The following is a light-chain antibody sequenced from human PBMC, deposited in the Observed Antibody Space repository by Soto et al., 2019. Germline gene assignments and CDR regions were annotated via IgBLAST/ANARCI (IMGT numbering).Light chain of an antibody. V-gene: IGLV2-14*03. CDR3: SPYSSSSTHVV. CDR1: TSDVGGYNY. Sequence: QSALTQPASVSGSPGQSITISCTGTTSDVGGYNYVSWYQQHPGKAPKLMIYDVSNRPSGVSNRFSASKSGNTASLTISGLQAEDEADYYCSPYSSSSTHVVVGGGTKLTVL. J-gene: IGLJ2*01. CDR2: DVS.